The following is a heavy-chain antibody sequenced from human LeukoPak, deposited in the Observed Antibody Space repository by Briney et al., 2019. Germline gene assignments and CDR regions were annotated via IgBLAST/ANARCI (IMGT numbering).Heavy chain of an antibody. CDR3: VRGYLGPDY. Sequence: TGGSLRLSCAASGFTFSSYSMNWVRQAPGKGLVWVSRIDNDGSSTVYADSVEGRFTMSRDNGKSTVFLQMNSLRDEDTAIYYCVRGYLGPDYWGQGALVTVSS. D-gene: IGHD3-9*01. CDR1: GFTFSSYS. J-gene: IGHJ4*02. CDR2: IDNDGSST. V-gene: IGHV3-74*01.